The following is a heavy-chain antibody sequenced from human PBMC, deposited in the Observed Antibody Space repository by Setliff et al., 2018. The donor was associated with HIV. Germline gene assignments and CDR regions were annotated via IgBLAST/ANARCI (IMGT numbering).Heavy chain of an antibody. CDR1: GFRFSDYA. CDR2: ISASGGGT. V-gene: IGHV3-23*01. Sequence: GGSLRLSCAASGFRFSDYAMTWVRQAPGKGLEWVSGISASGGGTYYADSVRGRFTISRDNSKNTLHLQMSSLSADDTAVYYCAKVYSTAYRPDYWGQGTLVTFSS. D-gene: IGHD3-22*01. CDR3: AKVYSTAYRPDY. J-gene: IGHJ4*02.